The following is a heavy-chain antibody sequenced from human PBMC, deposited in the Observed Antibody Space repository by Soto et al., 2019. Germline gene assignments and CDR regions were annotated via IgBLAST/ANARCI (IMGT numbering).Heavy chain of an antibody. V-gene: IGHV4-31*03. CDR3: ASIVPIVLVVDY. Sequence: QVQLQESGPGLVKPSQTLSLTGTVSGGSISSGGYYWSWIRQHPGKGLEWIGYIYYSGSTYYNPSRKSRVTISVDTSKNQFSLKLSSVTAANTAVYYCASIVPIVLVVDYWGQGTLVTVSS. J-gene: IGHJ4*02. CDR2: IYYSGST. D-gene: IGHD3-22*01. CDR1: GGSISSGGYY.